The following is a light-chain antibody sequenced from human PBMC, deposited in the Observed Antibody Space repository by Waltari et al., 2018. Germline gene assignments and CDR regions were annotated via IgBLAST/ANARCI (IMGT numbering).Light chain of an antibody. J-gene: IGLJ2*01. Sequence: SSELTQDPAVSVALGQTVRITCQGDSLRSYYASWYQQKPGQAPVLVIYGKNNRPSGFPDRFSGSSSGNTASLTITGAQAEDEADYYFNSRDSSGNHLVFGGGTKLTVL. CDR1: SLRSYY. CDR2: GKN. V-gene: IGLV3-19*01. CDR3: NSRDSSGNHLV.